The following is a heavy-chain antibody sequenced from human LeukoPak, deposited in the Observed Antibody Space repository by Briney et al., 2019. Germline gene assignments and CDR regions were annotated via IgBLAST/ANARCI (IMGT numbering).Heavy chain of an antibody. V-gene: IGHV3-9*01. D-gene: IGHD3-10*01. CDR2: ISWNSGSI. CDR1: GFTFDDYA. Sequence: GGSLRLSCAASGFTFDDYAMHWVRQAPGKGLEWVSGISWNSGSIGYADSVKGRFTISRDNAKNALYLQMNSLRAEDTAVYYCAREGLLLWFGDDYWGQGTLVTVSS. CDR3: AREGLLLWFGDDY. J-gene: IGHJ4*02.